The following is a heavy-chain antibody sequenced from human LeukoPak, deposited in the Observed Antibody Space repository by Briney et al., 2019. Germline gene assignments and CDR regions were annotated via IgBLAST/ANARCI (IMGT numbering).Heavy chain of an antibody. J-gene: IGHJ4*02. CDR1: GYTFSKYS. V-gene: IGHV1-18*01. D-gene: IGHD4-17*01. CDR2: ISGYNGKT. Sequence: ASVKVSCKASGYTFSKYSINWVRQAPGQGLEWMGWISGYNGKTNYAQKLQDRVTMTTDTSTSTAYLELRSLRYDDTAVYYCARDYGDYGYFDYWGQGTLVTVSS. CDR3: ARDYGDYGYFDY.